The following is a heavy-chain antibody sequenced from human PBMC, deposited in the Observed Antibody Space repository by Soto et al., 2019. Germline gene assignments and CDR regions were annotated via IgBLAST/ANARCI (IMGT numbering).Heavy chain of an antibody. J-gene: IGHJ2*01. CDR3: AREIRSGYYKYWYFDL. V-gene: IGHV1-2*02. Sequence: QVQLVQSGAEVKKPGASVKVSCKASGYSFTVYHMHWVRQAPGQGLEWMGWINTDSGGTKYAQKFEGRVTMSRDTSINTAYMELSNLISDDTAVYDCAREIRSGYYKYWYFDLWGRGTLITVSS. CDR2: INTDSGGT. D-gene: IGHD3-3*01. CDR1: GYSFTVYH.